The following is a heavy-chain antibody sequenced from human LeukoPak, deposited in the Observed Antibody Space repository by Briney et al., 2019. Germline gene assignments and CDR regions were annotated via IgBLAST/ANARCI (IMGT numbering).Heavy chain of an antibody. D-gene: IGHD3-3*01. CDR3: ARSPDFWSGYSYYFDY. J-gene: IGHJ4*02. CDR1: GGSISSYY. Sequence: SETLSLTCTVSGGSISSYYWSWIRQPPGKGLEWVGYIYYSGSTNYNPSLKSRVTISVDTSKNQFSLKLSSVTAADTAVYYCARSPDFWSGYSYYFDYWGQGTLVTVSS. V-gene: IGHV4-59*01. CDR2: IYYSGST.